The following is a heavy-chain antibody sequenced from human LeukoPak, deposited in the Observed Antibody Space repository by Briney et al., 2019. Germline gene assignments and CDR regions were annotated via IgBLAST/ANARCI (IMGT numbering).Heavy chain of an antibody. CDR2: ISSSGSTI. Sequence: GGSLRLSCAASGFTLSSYEMNWVRQAPGKGLEWVSYISSSGSTIYYADSVKGRFTISRDNAKNSLYLQMNSLRAEDTAVYYCAELGITMIGGVWGKGTTVTVSS. J-gene: IGHJ6*04. V-gene: IGHV3-48*03. CDR1: GFTLSSYE. CDR3: AELGITMIGGV. D-gene: IGHD3-10*02.